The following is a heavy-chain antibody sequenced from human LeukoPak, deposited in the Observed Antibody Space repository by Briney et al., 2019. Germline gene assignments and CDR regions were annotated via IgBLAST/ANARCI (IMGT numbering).Heavy chain of an antibody. J-gene: IGHJ4*02. D-gene: IGHD4-11*01. V-gene: IGHV3-21*01. CDR2: IISSSGYI. Sequence: GGSLSLSCAASGFTFSSYSMNWVRQAPGGWLEWVSSIISSSGYIYYADSLKGRFTISRDNAKNSLYLQMNSLRAEDTALYYCARGAPTTRDFDSWGQGTLVTVSS. CDR1: GFTFSSYS. CDR3: ARGAPTTRDFDS.